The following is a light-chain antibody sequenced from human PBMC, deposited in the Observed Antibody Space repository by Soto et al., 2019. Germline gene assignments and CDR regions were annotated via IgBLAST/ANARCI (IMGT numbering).Light chain of an antibody. J-gene: IGKJ3*01. V-gene: IGKV1-39*01. CDR2: AAS. CDR3: QQSYSTPFT. Sequence: DIQMTQSPSSLSASVGDRVTITCRASQFISSYSNWYQQKPGQAPKLLINAASSLQSGVPSRFRGSGSGTDFTLTISSLQPEDFATYYCQQSYSTPFTFGPGTKVDI. CDR1: QFISSY.